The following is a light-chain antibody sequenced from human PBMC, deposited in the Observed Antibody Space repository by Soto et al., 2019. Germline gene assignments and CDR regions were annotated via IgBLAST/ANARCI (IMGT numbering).Light chain of an antibody. CDR3: QQFAISTT. CDR1: HNIERW. V-gene: IGKV1-5*01. Sequence: PSALYSSVGDIVTITCRASHNIERWMAWYQQKPGKAPSLLIFDASTLHSGVPSRFSGSGSGTDFTLTISSLQPDDFATYYCQQFAISTTFGHGTKVDI. CDR2: DAS. J-gene: IGKJ1*01.